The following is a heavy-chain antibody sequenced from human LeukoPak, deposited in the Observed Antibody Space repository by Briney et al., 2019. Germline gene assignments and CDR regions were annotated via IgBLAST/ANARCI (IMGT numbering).Heavy chain of an antibody. Sequence: SETLSLTCAGYGGSFTGYSWTWVRQPPGKGLEWIGEINDRETTNYNPSLKSRAPASLDPSKRQFYLDLTSVTPADTAVYYCARLLPRFYTSGQAAYYYLDFWGQGTPVSVSS. CDR1: GGSFTGYS. V-gene: IGHV4-34*01. CDR2: INDRETT. J-gene: IGHJ4*02. CDR3: ARLLPRFYTSGQAAYYYLDF. D-gene: IGHD2-21*01.